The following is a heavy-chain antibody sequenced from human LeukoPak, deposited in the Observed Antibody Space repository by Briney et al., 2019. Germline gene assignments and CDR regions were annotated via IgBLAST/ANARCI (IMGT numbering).Heavy chain of an antibody. CDR3: ARGPRIPSRRGFDP. V-gene: IGHV4-34*01. CDR1: RGVLRGKS. CDR2: INHSGSP. J-gene: IGHJ5*02. Sequence: AETQSLTCGGRRGVLRGKSGGWGGRRTGKGMEWIGEINHSGSPNSTPSLKSRVTISVDTSKNQFSLKLSSVTAADTAVYYCARGPRIPSRRGFDPWGQGTLVTVSS. D-gene: IGHD5-18*01.